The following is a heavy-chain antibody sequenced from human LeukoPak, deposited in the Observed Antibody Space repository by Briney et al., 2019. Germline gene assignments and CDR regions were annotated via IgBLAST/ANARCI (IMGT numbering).Heavy chain of an antibody. V-gene: IGHV3-43*01. CDR2: ISWDGGST. CDR3: AKGLDFGITISAYYMDV. CDR1: GFTFDDYT. Sequence: GGSLRLSCAASGFTFDDYTMHWVRQAPGKGLEWVSLISWDGGSTYYADSVKGRFTISRDNSKNSLYLQMNSLRTEDTALYYCAKGLDFGITISAYYMDVWGKGTTVTVSS. J-gene: IGHJ6*03. D-gene: IGHD3-3*01.